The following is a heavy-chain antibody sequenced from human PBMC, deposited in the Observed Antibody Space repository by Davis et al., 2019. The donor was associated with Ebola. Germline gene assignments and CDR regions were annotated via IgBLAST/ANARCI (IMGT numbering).Heavy chain of an antibody. J-gene: IGHJ3*01. CDR2: IYYSGST. D-gene: IGHD3-16*02. V-gene: IGHV4-39*01. CDR3: ARIIMITFGGVIAR. CDR1: GGSISSSSNY. Sequence: SETLSLTCTVSGGSISSSSNYWGWIRQPPGKGLEWIGSIYYSGSTYYNPSLKSRVTISVDTSKNQFSLKLSSVTAADTAVYYCARIIMITFGGVIARWGQGTMVTVSS.